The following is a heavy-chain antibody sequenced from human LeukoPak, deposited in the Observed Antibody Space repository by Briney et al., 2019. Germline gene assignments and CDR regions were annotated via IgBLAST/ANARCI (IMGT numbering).Heavy chain of an antibody. CDR3: TRAVVVTALDY. D-gene: IGHD2-21*02. CDR1: GFTFTNAW. CDR2: IKIKTDAETT. Sequence: KPGGSLRLSYAPSGFTFTNAWMSWVRQPPGKGREWVGRIKIKTDAETTDYAAPVKGRFTISREDSNNTLYLQMNSLKTEDTAVYYCTRAVVVTALDYWGQGTLVTVSS. J-gene: IGHJ4*02. V-gene: IGHV3-15*01.